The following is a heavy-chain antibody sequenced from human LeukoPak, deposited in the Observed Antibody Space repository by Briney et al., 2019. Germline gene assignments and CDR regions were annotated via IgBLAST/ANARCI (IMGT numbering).Heavy chain of an antibody. CDR2: ISGSGGST. Sequence: SGGSLRLSCAASGFTFSSYAMSWVRQAPGKGLEWVSAISGSGGSTNYADSVKGRFTISRDNSKNTLYLQMYSLRAEDTAVYYCARSEWLVPRIFDYWGQGTLVTVSS. J-gene: IGHJ4*02. CDR1: GFTFSSYA. V-gene: IGHV3-23*01. CDR3: ARSEWLVPRIFDY. D-gene: IGHD6-19*01.